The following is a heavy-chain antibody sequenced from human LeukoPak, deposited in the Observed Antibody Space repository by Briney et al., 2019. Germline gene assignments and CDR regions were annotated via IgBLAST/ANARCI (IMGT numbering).Heavy chain of an antibody. J-gene: IGHJ4*02. CDR1: GGSISSSTYH. Sequence: PSETLSLTCDVSGGSISSSTYHWGWIRQPPGKALEWIGTIYYSGITDYHPSLKSRVAISVDTSKNQFSLKVGSVTAADTAVYYCASYRSSYVDYWGQGTLVTVSS. CDR2: IYYSGIT. CDR3: ASYRSSYVDY. V-gene: IGHV4-39*01. D-gene: IGHD2-2*01.